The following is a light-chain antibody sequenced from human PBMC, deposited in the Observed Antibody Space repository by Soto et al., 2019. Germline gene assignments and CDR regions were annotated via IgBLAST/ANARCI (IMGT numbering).Light chain of an antibody. J-gene: IGLJ1*01. CDR2: EVS. Sequence: QSALTQPPSASGSPGQSVTISCTGTSSDVGGYNDVSWYQQHPGKAPKLIIYEVSKRPSGVPDRFSGSKSGNTASLTVSGLQAEDEADYYCSSFAGRTPYVFGTGTKLTVI. V-gene: IGLV2-8*01. CDR3: SSFAGRTPYV. CDR1: SSDVGGYND.